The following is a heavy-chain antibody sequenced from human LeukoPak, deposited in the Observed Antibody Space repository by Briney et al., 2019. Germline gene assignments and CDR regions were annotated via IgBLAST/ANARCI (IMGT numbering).Heavy chain of an antibody. CDR3: ARAVNYDSSGYYHGGNWFDP. CDR1: GFTFSSYW. Sequence: GGSLRLSCAASGFTFSSYWMSWVRQAPGKGLEWVANIKQDGSEKYYVDSVKGRFTISRDNAKNSLYLQMNSLRAEDTAVYYCARAVNYDSSGYYHGGNWFDPWGQGTLVTVSS. J-gene: IGHJ5*02. D-gene: IGHD3-22*01. CDR2: IKQDGSEK. V-gene: IGHV3-7*01.